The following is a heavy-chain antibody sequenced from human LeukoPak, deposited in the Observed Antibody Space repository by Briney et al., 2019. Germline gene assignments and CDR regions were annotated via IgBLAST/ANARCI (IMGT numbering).Heavy chain of an antibody. D-gene: IGHD2-2*01. V-gene: IGHV1-69*05. CDR1: GGTFSSYA. CDR3: VSDIVVVPAAQPSGYYYYMDV. J-gene: IGHJ6*03. Sequence: SVKVSCKASGGTFSSYAISWVRQAPGQGLEWMGGIIPIFGTANYAQKFQGRVTITTDESTSTAYMELSSLRSEDTAVYYCVSDIVVVPAAQPSGYYYYMDVWGKGTTVTVSS. CDR2: IIPIFGTA.